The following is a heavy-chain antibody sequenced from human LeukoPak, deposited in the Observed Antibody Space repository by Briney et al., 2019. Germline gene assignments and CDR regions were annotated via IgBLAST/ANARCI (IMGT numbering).Heavy chain of an antibody. V-gene: IGHV4-34*01. J-gene: IGHJ6*02. D-gene: IGHD3-22*01. CDR3: ARDRAYYDSSGYYYSPDYYGMDV. Sequence: PSETLSLTCAVYGGSFSGYYWSWIRQPPGKGLEWIGEINHSGSTNYNPSLKSRVTISVDTSKNQFSLKLSSVTAADTAVYYCARDRAYYDSSGYYYSPDYYGMDVWGQGTTVTVSS. CDR2: INHSGST. CDR1: GGSFSGYY.